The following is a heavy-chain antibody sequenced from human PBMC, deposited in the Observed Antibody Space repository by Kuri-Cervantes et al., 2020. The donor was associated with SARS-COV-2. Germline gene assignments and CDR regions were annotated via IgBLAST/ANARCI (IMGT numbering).Heavy chain of an antibody. Sequence: GESLKISCAASGFTFSGHWIHWVRQAPGKGLVWVSRINPDESYTNNADSVKGRFTLSRDNAKNSLYPQMNSLRAEDTAVYYCARDRGLYGDYLDDAFDIWGQGTMVTVSS. CDR1: GFTFSGHW. D-gene: IGHD4-17*01. CDR2: INPDESYT. J-gene: IGHJ3*02. V-gene: IGHV3-74*01. CDR3: ARDRGLYGDYLDDAFDI.